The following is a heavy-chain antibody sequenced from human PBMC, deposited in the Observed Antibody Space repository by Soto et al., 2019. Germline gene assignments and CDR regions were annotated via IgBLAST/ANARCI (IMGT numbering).Heavy chain of an antibody. V-gene: IGHV3-9*01. J-gene: IGHJ4*02. Sequence: GGSLRLSCVASGFSLSDYAVNWVRQAPGKGLEWVSGISWNSGSIGYADSVKGRFTISRDNAKNSLYPQMNSLRAEDTALYYCAKDVEQWLVNYFDYWGQGTLVTVSS. D-gene: IGHD6-19*01. CDR3: AKDVEQWLVNYFDY. CDR2: ISWNSGSI. CDR1: GFSLSDYA.